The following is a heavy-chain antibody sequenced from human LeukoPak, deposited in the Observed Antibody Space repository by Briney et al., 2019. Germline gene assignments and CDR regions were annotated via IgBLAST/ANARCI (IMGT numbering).Heavy chain of an antibody. V-gene: IGHV3-64D*06. CDR2: ISSNGGST. D-gene: IGHD3-10*01. J-gene: IGHJ6*02. Sequence: GGSLRLSCSASGFTFSSYAMHWVRQAPGKGLEYVSAISSNGGSTYYADSVKGRFTISRDNSKNTLYLQMSSLRAEDTAVYYCVTDADYYGSGSVPPVGYYYGMDVWGQGTTVTVSS. CDR1: GFTFSSYA. CDR3: VTDADYYGSGSVPPVGYYYGMDV.